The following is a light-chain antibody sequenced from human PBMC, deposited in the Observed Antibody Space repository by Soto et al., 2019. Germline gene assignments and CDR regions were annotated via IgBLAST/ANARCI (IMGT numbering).Light chain of an antibody. CDR1: QSVSSSY. CDR2: GAS. CDR3: QPYCRSPRT. Sequence: EIVLTQSPGTLSLSPGERATLSCRASQSVSSSYLAWYQQKPGQAPTLLIYGASSRATGIPDRFSGSGSGTDLTLTISRLEPEDFAVYYCQPYCRSPRTFGVGTKAAIK. V-gene: IGKV3-20*01. J-gene: IGKJ4*01.